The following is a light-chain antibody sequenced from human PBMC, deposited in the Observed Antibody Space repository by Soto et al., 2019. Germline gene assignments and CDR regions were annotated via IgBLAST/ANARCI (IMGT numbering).Light chain of an antibody. CDR1: QDISNY. J-gene: IGKJ3*01. V-gene: IGKV1-27*01. CDR3: QRYNSALQFT. CDR2: GAS. Sequence: DIQMTQSPSSLSASVGDRVTITCRASQDISNYLAWYQQKPGKAPNVLISGASTLQPGVPSRFSGSGSGTDFTLTISGLQSEDVATYYCQRYNSALQFTFGPGTKVDIK.